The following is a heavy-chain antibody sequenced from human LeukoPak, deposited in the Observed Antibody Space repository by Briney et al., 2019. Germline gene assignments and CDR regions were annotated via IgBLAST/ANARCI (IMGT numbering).Heavy chain of an antibody. V-gene: IGHV3-30-3*01. D-gene: IGHD2-21*02. CDR2: ISYNGSNK. CDR1: GFTFSSYA. Sequence: PGGSLRLSCAASGFTFSSYAMHWVRQAPGKGLEWVAVISYNGSNKYYADSVKGRFTISRDNSKNTLYLQMNSLRAEDTAVYYCARSKKTYCGGDCYLDYWGQGTLVTVSS. J-gene: IGHJ4*02. CDR3: ARSKKTYCGGDCYLDY.